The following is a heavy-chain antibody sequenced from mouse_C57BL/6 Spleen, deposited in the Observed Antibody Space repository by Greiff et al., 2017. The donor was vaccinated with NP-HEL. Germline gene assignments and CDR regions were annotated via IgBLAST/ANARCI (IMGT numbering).Heavy chain of an antibody. V-gene: IGHV7-3*01. CDR1: GFTFTDYY. D-gene: IGHD2-4*01. CDR3: ARYEGYDYDEGVAY. Sequence: EVMLVESGGGLVQPGGSLSLSCAASGFTFTDYYMSWVRQPPGKELEWLGFIRNKANGYTTEYSASVKGRFTISRDNSQSILYLQMNALRAEDSATYYCARYEGYDYDEGVAYWGQGTLVTVSA. J-gene: IGHJ3*01. CDR2: IRNKANGYTT.